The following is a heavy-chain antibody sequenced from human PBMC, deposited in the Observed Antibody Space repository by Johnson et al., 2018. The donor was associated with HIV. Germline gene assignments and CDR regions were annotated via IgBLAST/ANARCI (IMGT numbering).Heavy chain of an antibody. V-gene: IGHV3-30*18. D-gene: IGHD3/OR15-3a*01. CDR2: VSSDGSNK. Sequence: QVQLVESGGGVVQPGRSLRLSCAASGFSFSNYAMDWVRQAPGKGLEWVAFVSSDGSNKNYADSVKGRFTISRDNSKNTVYLQMNSLRVEDTAVYKCAKDLGANKDDEWATDYYDLSVAYPVPDPRAVVGAFDIWGQGTMVTVSS. J-gene: IGHJ3*02. CDR3: AKDLGANKDDEWATDYYDLSVAYPVPDPRAVVGAFDI. CDR1: GFSFSNYA.